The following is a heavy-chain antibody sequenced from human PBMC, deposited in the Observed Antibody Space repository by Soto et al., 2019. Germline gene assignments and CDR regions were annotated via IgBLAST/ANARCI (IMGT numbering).Heavy chain of an antibody. D-gene: IGHD6-19*01. CDR1: GDSVSSNTAA. Sequence: SQTLSLTCAISGDSVSSNTAAWNWIRSSPSRGLEWLGRTYYRSNWRHDYAVSVKSRITVNPDTSKNHFSLQLNSVTPDDTAVYYCARGVAGTGFDLWGQGALVTVSS. CDR2: TYYRSNWRH. CDR3: ARGVAGTGFDL. V-gene: IGHV6-1*01. J-gene: IGHJ4*02.